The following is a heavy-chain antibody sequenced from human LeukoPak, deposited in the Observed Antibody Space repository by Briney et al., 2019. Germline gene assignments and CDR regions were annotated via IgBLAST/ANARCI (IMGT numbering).Heavy chain of an antibody. CDR3: ARDRHYYGSGNPYGMDV. Sequence: ASVKVSCKASGCTFSSYAISWVRQAPGQGLEWMGGIIPIFGTANYAQKFQGRVKITADESTSTAYMELSSLRSEDTAVYYCARDRHYYGSGNPYGMDVWGQGTTVTVSS. D-gene: IGHD3-10*01. CDR2: IIPIFGTA. J-gene: IGHJ6*02. CDR1: GCTFSSYA. V-gene: IGHV1-69*01.